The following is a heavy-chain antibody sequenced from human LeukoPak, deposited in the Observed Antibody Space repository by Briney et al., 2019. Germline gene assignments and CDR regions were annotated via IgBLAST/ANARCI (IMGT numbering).Heavy chain of an antibody. V-gene: IGHV3-7*01. CDR1: GFTFSSYW. CDR2: IKKDGSEK. CDR3: ASLGDDYVWGSYRYLDY. Sequence: GGSLRLSCAASGFTFSSYWMSWVRQAPGKGLEWVANIKKDGSEKYYVDSVKGRFTISRDNAKNSLYLQMNSLRAEDTAVYYCASLGDDYVWGSYRYLDYWGQGTLVTVSS. J-gene: IGHJ4*02. D-gene: IGHD3-16*02.